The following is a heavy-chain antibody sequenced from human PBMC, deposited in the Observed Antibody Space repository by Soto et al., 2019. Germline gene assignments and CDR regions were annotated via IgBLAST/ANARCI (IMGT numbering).Heavy chain of an antibody. V-gene: IGHV5-51*01. CDR3: ARHGFYGDYSSNYFDP. J-gene: IGHJ5*02. CDR1: GYSFTNYW. CDR2: IYPSDSDS. Sequence: PGESRKISCKGSGYSFTNYWIAWVRQMPGKGLEYMGIIYPSDSDSRYSPSFQGQVTFSADKSINTAYLQWSSLKASDTAMYYCARHGFYGDYSSNYFDPWGQGTLVTV. D-gene: IGHD4-17*01.